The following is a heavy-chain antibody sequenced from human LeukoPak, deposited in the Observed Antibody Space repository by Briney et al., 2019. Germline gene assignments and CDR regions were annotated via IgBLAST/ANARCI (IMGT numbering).Heavy chain of an antibody. V-gene: IGHV3-30*02. CDR1: GFIFSNYG. CDR2: IRYDGSNK. CDR3: AKDLITHIAAKSLDY. D-gene: IGHD6-13*01. J-gene: IGHJ4*02. Sequence: PGGSLRLSCAASGFIFSNYGMHWVRQAPGKGLEWVALIRYDGSNKYYADSVKGRFTISRDNSKNTLYLQMNSLRAEDTALYYCAKDLITHIAAKSLDYWGQGTLVTVSS.